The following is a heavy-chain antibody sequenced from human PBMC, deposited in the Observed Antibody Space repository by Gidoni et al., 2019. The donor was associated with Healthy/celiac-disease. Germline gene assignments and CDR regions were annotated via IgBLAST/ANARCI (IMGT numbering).Heavy chain of an antibody. Sequence: QVQLVESGGGVVQPGGSLRLSCAASGFPFSRYGVHWVRQAPGKGLEWVAFIRYDGSNKYYADSVKGRFTISRDNSKNTLYLQMNSLRAEDTAVYYCAKDRSHLDGYNGDYWGQGTLVTVSS. CDR3: AKDRSHLDGYNGDY. CDR1: GFPFSRYG. D-gene: IGHD5-12*01. CDR2: IRYDGSNK. J-gene: IGHJ4*02. V-gene: IGHV3-30*02.